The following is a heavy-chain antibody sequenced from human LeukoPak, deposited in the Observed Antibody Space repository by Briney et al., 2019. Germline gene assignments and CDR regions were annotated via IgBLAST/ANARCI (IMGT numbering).Heavy chain of an antibody. CDR1: GGPFSGYY. D-gene: IGHD2/OR15-2a*01. V-gene: IGHV4-34*01. J-gene: IGHJ3*02. CDR2: INHSGST. CDR3: ARPTLGRWSFDI. Sequence: SETLSLTCAVYGGPFSGYYWSWIRQPPGKGLEWIGEINHSGSTNYNPSLKSRVTISVDTSKNQFSLKLSSVTAADTAVYYCARPTLGRWSFDIWGQGTMVTVSS.